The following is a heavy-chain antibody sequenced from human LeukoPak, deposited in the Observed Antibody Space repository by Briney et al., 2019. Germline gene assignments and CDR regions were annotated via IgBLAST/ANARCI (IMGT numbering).Heavy chain of an antibody. V-gene: IGHV3-23*01. Sequence: GGSLRLSCAASGFTFSSYGMNWVRQAPGKGLEWVSGISGDAGRTYYADSVKGRFTIYRDNSKNTLYLQMNSLGAEDTAVYYCATVGVDTAMAALDYWGQGTLVTVSS. J-gene: IGHJ4*02. D-gene: IGHD5-18*01. CDR2: ISGDAGRT. CDR1: GFTFSSYG. CDR3: ATVGVDTAMAALDY.